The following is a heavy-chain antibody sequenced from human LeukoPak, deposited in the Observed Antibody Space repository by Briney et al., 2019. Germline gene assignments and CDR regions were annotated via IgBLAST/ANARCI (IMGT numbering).Heavy chain of an antibody. Sequence: GGSLRLSCAASGFTFRSYVMSWVRQTPEKGLEWVSAITGDGGGTNHADSVKGRFTIFRDNSKNTLYLQMNSLRAEDTAVYYCAKETSSGNFVTIDCWGQGALVTVSS. CDR1: GFTFRSYV. J-gene: IGHJ4*02. CDR2: ITGDGGGT. CDR3: AKETSSGNFVTIDC. D-gene: IGHD1-26*01. V-gene: IGHV3-23*01.